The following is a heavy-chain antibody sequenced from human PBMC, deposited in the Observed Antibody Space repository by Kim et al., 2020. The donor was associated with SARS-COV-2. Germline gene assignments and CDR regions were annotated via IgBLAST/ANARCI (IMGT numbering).Heavy chain of an antibody. CDR1: GYSFSSYW. V-gene: IGHV5-51*01. D-gene: IGHD3-22*01. J-gene: IGHJ4*02. Sequence: GESLKISCKASGYSFSSYWIGWVRQRPGKGLEWMGIIYPGDSDTRYSPSLQGQVTMSADKSITTAYLQWSSLKASDTAMYYCARPDISGQFYDFDNWGQGTLVTVSS. CDR3: ARPDISGQFYDFDN. CDR2: IYPGDSDT.